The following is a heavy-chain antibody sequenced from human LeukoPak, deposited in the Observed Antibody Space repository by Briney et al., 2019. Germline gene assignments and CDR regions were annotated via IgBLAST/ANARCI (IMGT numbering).Heavy chain of an antibody. D-gene: IGHD3-16*02. Sequence: SETLSLTCTVSAGSISSSSYYWGWIRQPPGKGLEWNGSIYYSGTTYYNPSLKSRVAISVDTSKNQFSLEVTSVTATDTAVYYCARHNRGLGQLGSYLKTEVDYWGQGTLVTVSS. V-gene: IGHV4-39*01. CDR3: ARHNRGLGQLGSYLKTEVDY. CDR1: AGSISSSSYY. J-gene: IGHJ4*02. CDR2: IYYSGTT.